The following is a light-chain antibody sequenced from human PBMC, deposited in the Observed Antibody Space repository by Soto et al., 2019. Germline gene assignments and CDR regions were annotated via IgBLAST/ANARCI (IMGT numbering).Light chain of an antibody. CDR3: QQYYNWPPEFT. CDR2: GAS. Sequence: EIVMTQSPATLSVSPGERATLSCRASQSVGSNLAWYQQKPGQAPRPLIYGASTRATGVPARFSGSGSGTEFTLTISSLQSEDFAVYYCQQYYNWPPEFTFGPGTKVDIK. J-gene: IGKJ3*01. CDR1: QSVGSN. V-gene: IGKV3-15*01.